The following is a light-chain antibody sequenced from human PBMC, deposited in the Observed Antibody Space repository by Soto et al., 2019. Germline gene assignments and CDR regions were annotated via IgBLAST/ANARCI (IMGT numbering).Light chain of an antibody. Sequence: DIQMTQSPSTLSASVGDRVTITCRASQSISSWLAWNQQKPGKAPKLLIYKASNLESGVPSRFSGSGSGTEFTLSISSLQPDDFATYYCQQYNSYPSTFGQGTKVEIK. V-gene: IGKV1-5*03. J-gene: IGKJ1*01. CDR2: KAS. CDR3: QQYNSYPST. CDR1: QSISSW.